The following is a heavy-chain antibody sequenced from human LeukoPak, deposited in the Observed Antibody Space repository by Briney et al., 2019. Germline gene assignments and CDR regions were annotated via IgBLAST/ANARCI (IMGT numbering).Heavy chain of an antibody. V-gene: IGHV4-39*01. D-gene: IGHD6-13*01. Sequence: SETLSLTCTVSGGSISSSGYYWGWIRQPPGKGLEWIGSIYYSGSTYYNPSLKSRVTISVDTSKNQFSLKLSSVTAADTAVYYCARSNISSWYYAGHFDYWGQGTLVTVSS. CDR1: GGSISSSGYY. CDR3: ARSNISSWYYAGHFDY. J-gene: IGHJ4*02. CDR2: IYYSGST.